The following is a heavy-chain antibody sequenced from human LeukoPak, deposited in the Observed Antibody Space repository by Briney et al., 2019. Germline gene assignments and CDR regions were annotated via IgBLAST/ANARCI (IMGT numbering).Heavy chain of an antibody. D-gene: IGHD5-18*01. CDR2: IYYSGST. Sequence: SETLSLTCTVSGGSISSGDYYWSWIRQPPGKGLEWIGYIYYSGSTYYNPSLKSRVTISVDTSKNQFSLKLSSVTAADTAVYYCARGRRRGYSYGYSDYWGQGTLVTVSS. CDR3: ARGRRRGYSYGYSDY. CDR1: GGSISSGDYY. J-gene: IGHJ4*02. V-gene: IGHV4-30-4*01.